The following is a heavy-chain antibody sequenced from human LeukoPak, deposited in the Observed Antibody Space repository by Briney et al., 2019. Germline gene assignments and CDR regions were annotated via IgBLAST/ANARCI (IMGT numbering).Heavy chain of an antibody. CDR2: INHSGST. CDR1: GGSFSGYY. CDR3: ARAEETYYDFWSGRNADYYYMDV. Sequence: SETLSLTCAVYGGSFSGYYWSWIRQPPGKGLEWIGEINHSGSTNYNPSLKSRVTISVDTSKNQFSLKLSSVTAADTAVYYCARAEETYYDFWSGRNADYYYMDVWGKGTTVTVSS. J-gene: IGHJ6*03. D-gene: IGHD3-3*01. V-gene: IGHV4-34*01.